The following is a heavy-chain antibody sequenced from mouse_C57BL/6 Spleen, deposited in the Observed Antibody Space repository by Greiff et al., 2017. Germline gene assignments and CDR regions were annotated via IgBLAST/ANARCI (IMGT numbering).Heavy chain of an antibody. CDR1: GYTFTSYW. CDR3: ARSGSSGYFDY. J-gene: IGHJ2*01. V-gene: IGHV1-50*01. D-gene: IGHD3-2*02. CDR2: IDPSDSYT. Sequence: QVQLQQPGAELVKPGASVKLSCKASGYTFTSYWMQWVKQRPGQGLEWIGEIDPSDSYTNYNQKFKGKATLTVDTSSSTAYMQLSSLTSEDSAVYYCARSGSSGYFDYWCHGTTLTVSS.